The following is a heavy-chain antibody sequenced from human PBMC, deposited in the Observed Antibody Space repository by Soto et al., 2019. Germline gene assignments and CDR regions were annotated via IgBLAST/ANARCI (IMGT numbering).Heavy chain of an antibody. Sequence: SETLSLTCTVSGGSISSYYWSWIRQPPGKGLEWIGYIYYSGSTNYNPSLKSRVTISVDTSKNQFSLKLSSVTAADTAVYYCARGYDFWSGYGMDVWGQGTTVTV. J-gene: IGHJ6*02. CDR1: GGSISSYY. CDR3: ARGYDFWSGYGMDV. CDR2: IYYSGST. D-gene: IGHD3-3*01. V-gene: IGHV4-59*01.